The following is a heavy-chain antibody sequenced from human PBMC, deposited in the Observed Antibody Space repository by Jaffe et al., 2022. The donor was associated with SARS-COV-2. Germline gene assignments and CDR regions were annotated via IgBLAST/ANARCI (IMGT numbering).Heavy chain of an antibody. CDR1: GGSISSSSYY. CDR3: ARQRTVTTVTNYGMDV. CDR2: IYYSGST. J-gene: IGHJ6*02. V-gene: IGHV4-39*01. Sequence: QLQLQESGPGLVKPSETLSLTCTVSGGSISSSSYYWGWIRQPPGKGLEWIGSIYYSGSTYYNPSLKSRVTISVDTSKNQFSLKLSSVTAADTAVYYCARQRTVTTVTNYGMDVWGQGTTVTVSS. D-gene: IGHD4-17*01.